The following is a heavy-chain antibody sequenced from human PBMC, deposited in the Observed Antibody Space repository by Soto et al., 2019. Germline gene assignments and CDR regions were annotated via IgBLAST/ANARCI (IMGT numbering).Heavy chain of an antibody. J-gene: IGHJ4*02. CDR2: ISGSGGST. D-gene: IGHD3-22*01. CDR3: AKGTYYYDSSGYYYLPDY. CDR1: GFTFSSYA. V-gene: IGHV3-23*01. Sequence: GGSLRLSCAASGFTFSSYAMSWVRQAPGKGLEWVSAISGSGGSTYYADSVKGRFTISRDNSKNTLYLQMNSLRAEDTAVYYCAKGTYYYDSSGYYYLPDYWGQGTLVTVSS.